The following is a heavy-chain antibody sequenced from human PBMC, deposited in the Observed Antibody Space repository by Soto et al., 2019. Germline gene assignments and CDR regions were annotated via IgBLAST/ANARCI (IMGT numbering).Heavy chain of an antibody. CDR2: ISYDGSNK. CDR3: AKDPRGDSEFDY. J-gene: IGHJ4*02. Sequence: VGSLRLSCAASGFTFSSYGMHWVRQAPGKGLEWVAVISYDGSNKYYADSVKGRFTISRDNSKNTLYLQMNSLRAEDTAVYYCAKDPRGDSEFDYWGQGTLVTVSS. CDR1: GFTFSSYG. V-gene: IGHV3-30*18. D-gene: IGHD3-22*01.